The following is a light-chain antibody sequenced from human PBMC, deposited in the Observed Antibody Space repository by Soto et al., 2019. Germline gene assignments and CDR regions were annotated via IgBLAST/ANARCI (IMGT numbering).Light chain of an antibody. J-gene: IGLJ2*01. Sequence: QSVLTQPASVSGSPGQSITISCTGTSSDVGGKNYVSWYQQHPGKGPKLMIFDVSFRPSGVSSRFSGSKSGNTASLTISGLQAEDEADYYCSSYRSGTVVFGGGTKVTVL. CDR3: SSYRSGTVV. CDR2: DVS. CDR1: SSDVGGKNY. V-gene: IGLV2-14*03.